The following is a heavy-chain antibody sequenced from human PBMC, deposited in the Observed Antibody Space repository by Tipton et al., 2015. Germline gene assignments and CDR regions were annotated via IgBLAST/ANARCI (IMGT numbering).Heavy chain of an antibody. CDR2: MYYSGDT. V-gene: IGHV4-39*07. Sequence: TLSLTCTVSDGSVSSSSYYWAWIRQPPGKGLEWMGSMYYSGDTSYSPSLKSRIAISVDTSKNQFSLKLTSVTAADTAVYYCARGTGYYDILIGYPPEYYFDSWGQGTLVTVSS. CDR3: ARGTGYYDILIGYPPEYYFDS. J-gene: IGHJ4*02. D-gene: IGHD3-9*01. CDR1: DGSVSSSSYY.